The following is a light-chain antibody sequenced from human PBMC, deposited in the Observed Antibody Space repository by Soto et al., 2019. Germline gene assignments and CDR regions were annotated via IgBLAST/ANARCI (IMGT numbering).Light chain of an antibody. Sequence: QSVLTQPPSVSGAPGQRVTISCTGSSSNIGAGYDVHWYQQLPGRAPKLLIYGDNNRPSGVPDRFSGSKSGTSASLAITGLQAEDEADYYCQSYDSSLSVLHDFGTGTKLTVL. CDR1: SSNIGAGYD. V-gene: IGLV1-40*01. CDR3: QSYDSSLSVLHD. J-gene: IGLJ1*01. CDR2: GDN.